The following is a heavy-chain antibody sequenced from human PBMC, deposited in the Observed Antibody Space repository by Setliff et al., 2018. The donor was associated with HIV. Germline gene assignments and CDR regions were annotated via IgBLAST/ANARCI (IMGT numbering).Heavy chain of an antibody. D-gene: IGHD5-12*01. Sequence: PGESLKISCKGSGYSFTSYWIGWVRQMPGKGLEWMGIIYPDDSDTRYSPSFQGQVTISADKSISTAYLQWTSLKASDTAMYYCARRSGYDWGGAYYYGMDVWGQGTTVTVSS. CDR3: ARRSGYDWGGAYYYGMDV. CDR1: GYSFTSYW. J-gene: IGHJ6*02. V-gene: IGHV5-51*01. CDR2: IYPDDSDT.